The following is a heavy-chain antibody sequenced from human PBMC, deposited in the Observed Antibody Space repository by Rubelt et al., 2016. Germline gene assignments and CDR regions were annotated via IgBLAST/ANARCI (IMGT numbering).Heavy chain of an antibody. CDR3: ARLSITIFGVVVYYYGMDV. CDR2: MNPNSGNT. J-gene: IGHJ6*02. CDR1: GYTFTSYD. D-gene: IGHD3-3*01. V-gene: IGHV1-8*01. Sequence: QVQLVQSGAEVKKPGASVKVSCKASGYTFTSYDINWVRQATGQGLEWMGWMNPNSGNTGYAQKFQGRVTMTRNTSISTAYMELGSLRSEDTAVYYCARLSITIFGVVVYYYGMDVGGQGTTVTVSS.